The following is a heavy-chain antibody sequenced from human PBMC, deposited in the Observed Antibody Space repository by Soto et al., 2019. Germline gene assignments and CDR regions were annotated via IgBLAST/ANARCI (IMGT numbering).Heavy chain of an antibody. J-gene: IGHJ5*02. D-gene: IGHD2-2*01. Sequence: SETLSLTCTVSGGSISSSSYYWGWIRQPPGKGLEWIGSIYYSGSTYYNPSLKSRVTISVDTSKNQFSLKLSSVTAADTAVYYCDRLPKVYCSSTSCPPEIDPWGQGTLVTVSS. V-gene: IGHV4-39*01. CDR3: DRLPKVYCSSTSCPPEIDP. CDR1: GGSISSSSYY. CDR2: IYYSGST.